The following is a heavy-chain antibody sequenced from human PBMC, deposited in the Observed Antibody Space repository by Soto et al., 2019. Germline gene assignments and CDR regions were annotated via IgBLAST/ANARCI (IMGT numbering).Heavy chain of an antibody. J-gene: IGHJ6*02. CDR1: GDTFSSYT. CDR3: ARRRYCGPDCYSQYYYGMDI. Sequence: QVQLVQSGAELKKPGSSVKVSCRSGGDTFSSYTVSWVRQAPGQGLEWMGRVIPVRGVTNYARKFQGRVSSTAEKSTSTAYLELRSLTSGDSGVHYCARRRYCGPDCYSQYYYGMDIWGQGTTVTVSS. CDR2: VIPVRGVT. D-gene: IGHD2-21*02. V-gene: IGHV1-69*02.